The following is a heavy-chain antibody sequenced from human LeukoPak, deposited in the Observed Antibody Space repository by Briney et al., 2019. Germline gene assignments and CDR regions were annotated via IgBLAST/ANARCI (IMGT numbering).Heavy chain of an antibody. V-gene: IGHV4-39*07. D-gene: IGHD6-13*01. CDR3: ATLLTIAAAGDVDY. CDR1: GGSISSSSSHY. CDR2: IYHSGST. Sequence: SETLSLTCSVSGGSISSSSSHYWGWVRQPPGKGLEWIGSIYHSGSTYYNPSLKSRVTISVDTSKNQFSLKLSSVTAADTAVYYCATLLTIAAAGDVDYWGQGTLVTVSS. J-gene: IGHJ4*02.